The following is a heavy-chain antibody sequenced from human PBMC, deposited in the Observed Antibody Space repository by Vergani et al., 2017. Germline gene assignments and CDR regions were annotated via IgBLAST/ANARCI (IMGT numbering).Heavy chain of an antibody. CDR3: AHRPECSSTSCTKNFDY. D-gene: IGHD2-2*01. J-gene: IGHJ4*02. Sequence: QITLKESGPTLVEPTQTLTLTCTFSGFSLSTSGVGVGWIRQPPGKALEWLALIYWDDDKRYSPSLKSRLTITKDTSKNQVVLTMTNMDPVDTATYYCAHRPECSSTSCTKNFDYWGQGTLVTVSS. V-gene: IGHV2-5*02. CDR2: IYWDDDK. CDR1: GFSLSTSGVG.